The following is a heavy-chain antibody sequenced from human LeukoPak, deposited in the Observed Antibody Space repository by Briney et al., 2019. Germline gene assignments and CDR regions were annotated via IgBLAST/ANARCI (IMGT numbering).Heavy chain of an antibody. J-gene: IGHJ3*01. V-gene: IGHV4-59*08. CDR1: GGSISGTYY. CDR2: IYYTGTT. D-gene: IGHD3-16*01. CDR3: ARRWVYDKRAFDA. Sequence: SETLSLTCTVSGGSISGTYYWSWIRQPPGKGLEWIGYIYYTGTTGSNPSLKSRVTISLDTSKNQFSLNLSSVTAADTAVYYCARRWVYDKRAFDAWGQGTMVTVSS.